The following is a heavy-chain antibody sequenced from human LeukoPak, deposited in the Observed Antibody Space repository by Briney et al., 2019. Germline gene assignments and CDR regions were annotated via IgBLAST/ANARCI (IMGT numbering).Heavy chain of an antibody. CDR1: GGSISPYY. D-gene: IGHD3-22*01. Sequence: SETLSLTCTVSGGSISPYYWSWIRQPPGKGLEWIGHIYHSGNTNYNPSLKSRVTISVDTSKNQFSLKLSSVIAADTAVYYCARHLAPSSGYLTLDYWGQGTLVTVSS. J-gene: IGHJ4*02. V-gene: IGHV4-59*08. CDR3: ARHLAPSSGYLTLDY. CDR2: IYHSGNT.